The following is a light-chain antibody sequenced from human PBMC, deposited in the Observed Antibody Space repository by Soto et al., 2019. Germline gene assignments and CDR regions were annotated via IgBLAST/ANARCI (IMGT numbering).Light chain of an antibody. CDR2: SNN. V-gene: IGLV1-44*01. CDR3: AAWDDSLNGPV. J-gene: IGLJ2*01. CDR1: SSNIGINT. Sequence: QSVLTQPPSASGTLGQRVTISCSGTSSNIGINTVNWYQQLPGTAPKLLIYSNNRRPSGVPDRFSGSKSGTSASLAISGLQSEDEADYYCAAWDDSLNGPVFGGGTKLSVL.